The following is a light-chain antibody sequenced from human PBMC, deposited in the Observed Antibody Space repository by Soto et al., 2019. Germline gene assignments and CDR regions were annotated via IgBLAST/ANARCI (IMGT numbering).Light chain of an antibody. CDR1: QSISDY. V-gene: IGKV1-39*01. Sequence: DIQMTQSPSSLSASVGDRVAITCRATQSISDYLNWYQQKPGKALKLLIYGASNLQSGVPSRFSGSGSGTDFTLTISGLQPEDFGIYYCQQSYSLPVTFDPGTKVDVK. J-gene: IGKJ3*01. CDR3: QQSYSLPVT. CDR2: GAS.